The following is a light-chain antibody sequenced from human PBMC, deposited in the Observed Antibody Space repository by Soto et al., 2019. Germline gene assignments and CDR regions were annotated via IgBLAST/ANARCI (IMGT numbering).Light chain of an antibody. CDR3: QQFNSYPQAFT. Sequence: AIQLTQSPSSLSASVGDRVTITCRASQGISSALAWYQQKPGKAPKLLIYDASSLESGVPSRFSGSGSGTEFTLTISSLQPEDFETYYCQQFNSYPQAFTFGPGTKVDIK. V-gene: IGKV1-13*02. J-gene: IGKJ3*01. CDR1: QGISSA. CDR2: DAS.